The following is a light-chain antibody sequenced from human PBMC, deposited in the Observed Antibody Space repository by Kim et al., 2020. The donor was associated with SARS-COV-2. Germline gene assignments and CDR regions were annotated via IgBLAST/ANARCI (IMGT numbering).Light chain of an antibody. CDR3: LQDYDFPWA. V-gene: IGKV1-6*01. CDR2: LTS. J-gene: IGKJ1*01. Sequence: AAVGDTVTITWRASQSIGRDLAWYQQRQGTAPTLLIFLTSELRTGVPSRFSGSSSGADFTHTIASLQPVDFATYYCLQDYDFPWAFGQGTKVDIK. CDR1: QSIGRD.